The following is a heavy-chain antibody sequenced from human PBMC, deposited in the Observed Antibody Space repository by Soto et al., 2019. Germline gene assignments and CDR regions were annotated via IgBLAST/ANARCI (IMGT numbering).Heavy chain of an antibody. CDR2: IYYTGNT. CDR3: ARQSYYDCWSGYYDLDY. Sequence: SETLSLTCTVSGGSITRGYYWSWLRQHPGKGLEWIGFIYYTGNTFYNPSLKSRLTISVDTSKKQFSLELTSVTAADTAVYYCARQSYYDCWSGYYDLDYWGQGTLVTVSS. J-gene: IGHJ4*02. D-gene: IGHD3-3*01. V-gene: IGHV4-31*03. CDR1: GGSITRGYY.